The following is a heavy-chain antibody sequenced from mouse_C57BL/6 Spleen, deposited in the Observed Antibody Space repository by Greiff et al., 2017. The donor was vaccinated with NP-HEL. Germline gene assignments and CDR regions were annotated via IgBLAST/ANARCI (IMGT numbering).Heavy chain of an antibody. CDR1: GYTFTEYT. CDR3: ARHRRSSAWFAY. J-gene: IGHJ3*01. D-gene: IGHD1-3*01. Sequence: VQLQQSGAELVKPGASVKLSCKASGYTFTEYTIHWVKQRSGQGLEWIGWFSPGRGSIKYNEKFKDQATLPADQSSRTVYLVLSRLTSEDSAVYFCARHRRSSAWFAYRGKGTLLTVSA. CDR2: FSPGRGSI. V-gene: IGHV1-62-2*01.